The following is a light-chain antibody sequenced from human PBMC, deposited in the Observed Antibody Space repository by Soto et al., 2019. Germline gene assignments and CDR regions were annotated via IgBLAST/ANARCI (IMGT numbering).Light chain of an antibody. CDR1: SSDVGGYNS. V-gene: IGLV2-14*01. CDR3: SSYTSSRTRV. Sequence: QSALTQPASVSGSPGQSITISCTGTSSDVGGYNSVSWYQQHPGKAPKLMIYEVTDRPSGVSNRFSGSKSGNTASLTISGLQAEDEADYYCSSYTSSRTRVFGGGTKLTVL. J-gene: IGLJ3*02. CDR2: EVT.